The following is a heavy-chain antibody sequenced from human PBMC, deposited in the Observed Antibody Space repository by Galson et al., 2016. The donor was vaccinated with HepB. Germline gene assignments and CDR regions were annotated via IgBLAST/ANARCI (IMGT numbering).Heavy chain of an antibody. CDR1: GFTLNSFA. V-gene: IGHV3-23*01. Sequence: SLRLSCAASGFTLNSFAMSWVRQAPGKGLEWVSAINGGSAHYADSVQGRFTIPRDPSKNPLYLEMNSLRAEDTAIYYCARAFLYGTGWYGRNDCWGQGTLVTFSS. D-gene: IGHD6-19*01. CDR3: ARAFLYGTGWYGRNDC. CDR2: INGGSA. J-gene: IGHJ4*02.